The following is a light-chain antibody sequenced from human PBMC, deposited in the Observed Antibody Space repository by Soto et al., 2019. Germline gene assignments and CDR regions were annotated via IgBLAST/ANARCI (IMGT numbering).Light chain of an antibody. J-gene: IGKJ5*01. V-gene: IGKV3-20*01. Sequence: EIVLTQSPGTLSLSPGERATLSCRASQSVSSSYLAWYQQKPGQAPRLLICGASSRATGIPDRFSGSGSGTDFTLTISRLEPEDFAVYYCQQYGSSRTFGQGTRLEIK. CDR1: QSVSSSY. CDR3: QQYGSSRT. CDR2: GAS.